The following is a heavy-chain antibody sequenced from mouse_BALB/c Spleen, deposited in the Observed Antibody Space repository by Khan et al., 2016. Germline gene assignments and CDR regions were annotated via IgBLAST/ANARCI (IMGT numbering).Heavy chain of an antibody. Sequence: EVQLQESGPDLVKPSQSLSLTCTVTGYSIPSHYSWHWIRHFPGNKLEWMGYIHYSGSTNYNPSLKSRIPITRDTSTNQFFLQLNSVTTEDTATNYCATSTSGYWYYFGYWGQGTTLTVSS. J-gene: IGHJ2*01. V-gene: IGHV3-1*02. CDR2: IHYSGST. D-gene: IGHD3-1*01. CDR3: ATSTSGYWYYFGY. CDR1: GYSIPSHYS.